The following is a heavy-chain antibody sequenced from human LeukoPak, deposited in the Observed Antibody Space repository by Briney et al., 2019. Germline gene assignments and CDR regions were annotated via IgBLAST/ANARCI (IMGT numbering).Heavy chain of an antibody. Sequence: GGSLRLSCAASGFTLSAYWMHWVRQAPGKGLMWVSRIEGDGNRITYADSVKGRFTISRDNAKNTLYLQMNSLRAEDTAVYYCAKSSYYDSSGFYREYYFDYWGQGTLVPVSS. J-gene: IGHJ4*02. CDR3: AKSSYYDSSGFYREYYFDY. CDR2: IEGDGNRI. CDR1: GFTLSAYW. D-gene: IGHD3-22*01. V-gene: IGHV3-74*01.